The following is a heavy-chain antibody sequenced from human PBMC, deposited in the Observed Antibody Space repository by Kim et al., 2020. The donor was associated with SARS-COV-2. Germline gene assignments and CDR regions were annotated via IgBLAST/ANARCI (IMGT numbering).Heavy chain of an antibody. CDR3: TRDFSYTLYYFDL. Sequence: GGSLRLSCEASGFSLSRYTMNWVRLAPGRGLEWVASLDSQETFSFYSDSVKGRFTIFRDNAKNTLFLQLDSLRAEDTAMYYCTRDFSYTLYYFDLWGQGALVTVS. J-gene: IGHJ4*02. CDR2: LDSQETFS. CDR1: GFSLSRYT. D-gene: IGHD2-2*02. V-gene: IGHV3-21*01.